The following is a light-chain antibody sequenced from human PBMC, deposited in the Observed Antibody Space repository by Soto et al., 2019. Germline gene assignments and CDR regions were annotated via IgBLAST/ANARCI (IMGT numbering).Light chain of an antibody. J-gene: IGKJ1*01. CDR2: HAS. CDR1: QSISNW. V-gene: IGKV1-5*01. Sequence: DIQMTQSPSTLPASVGDRVTITCRASQSISNWLAWYPQKPWTAPKVLIYHASNLQSGVPSRFSGSGSGTEFTLTISSLQPDDFATYYCQQYNSYSFGQGTKVDIK. CDR3: QQYNSYS.